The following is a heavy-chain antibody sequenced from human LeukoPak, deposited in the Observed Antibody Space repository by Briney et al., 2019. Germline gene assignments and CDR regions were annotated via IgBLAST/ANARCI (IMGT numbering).Heavy chain of an antibody. CDR1: GFTFSGYN. Sequence: GGSLRLSCAASGFTFSGYNMNWVRQVPGKGLEWISYISSSSTMYYADSVKGRFTISRDNAKNSLYLQMNSLRAEDTAVYFCAREMGLYYSEYWGQGTLVTVSS. CDR3: AREMGLYYSEY. CDR2: ISSSSTM. J-gene: IGHJ4*02. V-gene: IGHV3-48*01. D-gene: IGHD5-24*01.